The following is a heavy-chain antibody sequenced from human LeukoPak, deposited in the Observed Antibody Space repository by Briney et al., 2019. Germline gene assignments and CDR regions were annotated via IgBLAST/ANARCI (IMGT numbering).Heavy chain of an antibody. Sequence: SETLSLTRAVYGGSFSGYYWSWIRQPPGKGLEWIGEINHSGSTNYNPSLKSRVTISVDTSKNQFSLKLSSVTAADTAVYYCARVCPLYYYYYYYMDVWGKGTTVTISS. CDR1: GGSFSGYY. J-gene: IGHJ6*03. CDR3: ARVCPLYYYYYYYMDV. V-gene: IGHV4-34*01. CDR2: INHSGST.